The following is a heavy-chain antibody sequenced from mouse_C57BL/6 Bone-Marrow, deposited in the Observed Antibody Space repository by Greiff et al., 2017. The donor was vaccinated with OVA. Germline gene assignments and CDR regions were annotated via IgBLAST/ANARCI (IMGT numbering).Heavy chain of an antibody. V-gene: IGHV1-64*01. Sequence: QVQLQQPGAELVKPGASVKLSCKASGYTFTRSWMHWVKQRPGQGLEWIGMIHPNSGSTTYNEKFKSKATLTVDKSSSTAYMQLSSLTSEDSAFYYCARGDYYGSSYSAMDYWGQGTSVTVSS. CDR1: GYTFTRSW. CDR3: ARGDYYGSSYSAMDY. CDR2: IHPNSGST. J-gene: IGHJ4*01. D-gene: IGHD1-1*01.